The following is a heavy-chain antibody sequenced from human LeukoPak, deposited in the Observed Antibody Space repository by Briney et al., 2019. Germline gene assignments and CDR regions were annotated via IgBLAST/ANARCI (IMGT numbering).Heavy chain of an antibody. V-gene: IGHV4-38-2*01. CDR1: GYSISSGYY. J-gene: IGHJ4*02. Sequence: PSETLSFTCAVSGYSISSGYYWGWIRQPPGKGLEWIGSIYYSGSTYYNPSLKSRVTISVDTSKNQFSLKLSSVTAADTAVYYCARQDGYKNFDYWGQGTLVTVSS. CDR2: IYYSGST. D-gene: IGHD5-24*01. CDR3: ARQDGYKNFDY.